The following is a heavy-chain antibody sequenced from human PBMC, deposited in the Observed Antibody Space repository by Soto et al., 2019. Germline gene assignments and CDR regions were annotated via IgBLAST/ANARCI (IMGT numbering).Heavy chain of an antibody. CDR1: GFTFSSYW. CDR2: INSDGSST. J-gene: IGHJ6*02. CDR3: AREGGEGFSDYYYYGMDV. V-gene: IGHV3-74*01. Sequence: EVQLVESGGGLVQPGGSLRLSCAASGFTFSSYWMHWVRQAPGKGLVWVSRINSDGSSTSYADSVKGRFTISRDNAKNTLYLQMNSLRAEDTAVYYCAREGGEGFSDYYYYGMDVWGQGTTVTVSS. D-gene: IGHD3-16*01.